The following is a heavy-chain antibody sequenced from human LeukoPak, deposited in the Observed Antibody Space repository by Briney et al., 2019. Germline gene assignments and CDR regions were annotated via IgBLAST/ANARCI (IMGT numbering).Heavy chain of an antibody. CDR1: GGSFSGYY. Sequence: ETXSLTCAVYGGSFSGYYWSWIRQPPGKGLEWIGEINHSGSTNYNPSLKSRVTISVDTSKNQFSLKLSSVTAADTAVYYCARERGGCSSTSCYIGEGWLDPWGQGTLVTVSS. D-gene: IGHD2-2*02. J-gene: IGHJ5*02. CDR3: ARERGGCSSTSCYIGEGWLDP. CDR2: INHSGST. V-gene: IGHV4-34*01.